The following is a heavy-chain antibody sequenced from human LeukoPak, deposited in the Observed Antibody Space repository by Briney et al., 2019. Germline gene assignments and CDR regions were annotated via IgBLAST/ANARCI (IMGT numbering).Heavy chain of an antibody. Sequence: PGRSLRLSCAASGFTFSSYAMHWVRQAPGKWLEWVAVISYDGSNKYYADSVKGRFTISRDNSKNTLYLQMNSLRAEDTAVYYCAGGGGDYYGAGTGGYYYYGMDVWGQGTTVTVSS. D-gene: IGHD3-10*01. V-gene: IGHV3-30*04. CDR1: GFTFSSYA. CDR2: ISYDGSNK. CDR3: AGGGGDYYGAGTGGYYYYGMDV. J-gene: IGHJ6*02.